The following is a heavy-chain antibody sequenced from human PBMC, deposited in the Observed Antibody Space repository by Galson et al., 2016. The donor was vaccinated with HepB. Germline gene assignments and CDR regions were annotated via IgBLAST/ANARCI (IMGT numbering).Heavy chain of an antibody. J-gene: IGHJ4*02. D-gene: IGHD6-25*01. CDR3: AHGSGWLFDQ. CDR2: IYWNDNK. Sequence: PALVKPTQTLTLTCTFSGFSLSTNGVGVGWIRQPPGKALQWLALIYWNDNKYFRPSLQSRLTITKDTSKNQVILTMTNMDPVDTATYYCAHGSGWLFDQWGQGTLVTVSS. V-gene: IGHV2-5*01. CDR1: GFSLSTNGVG.